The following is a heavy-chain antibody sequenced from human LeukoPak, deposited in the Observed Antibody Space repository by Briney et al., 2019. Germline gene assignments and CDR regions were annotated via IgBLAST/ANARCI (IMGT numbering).Heavy chain of an antibody. CDR1: GGTFNSYA. CDR2: IIPILGIA. V-gene: IGHV1-69*04. J-gene: IGHJ6*02. Sequence: ASVKVSCKASGGTFNSYAISWVRQAPGQGLEWMGRIIPILGIANYAQKFQGRVTITADKSTSTAYMELSSLRSEDTAVYYCARTPHFYDSSGYYYYYGMDVWGQGTTVTVSS. CDR3: ARTPHFYDSSGYYYYYGMDV. D-gene: IGHD3-22*01.